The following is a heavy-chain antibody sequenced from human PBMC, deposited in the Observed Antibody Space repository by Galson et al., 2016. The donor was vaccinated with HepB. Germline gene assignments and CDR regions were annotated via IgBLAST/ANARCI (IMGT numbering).Heavy chain of an antibody. V-gene: IGHV3-53*04. D-gene: IGHD2-15*01. CDR1: GFTVSTNY. J-gene: IGHJ6*02. Sequence: SLRLSCAASGFTVSTNYMSWVRQAPGKGLEWVSVIYGGGSTTYADPVKGRFTITRHNSKNTLYLQIHSLRTEDTAVYYCARPLPNVGYGMDVWGQGTTVTVSS. CDR3: ARPLPNVGYGMDV. CDR2: IYGGGST.